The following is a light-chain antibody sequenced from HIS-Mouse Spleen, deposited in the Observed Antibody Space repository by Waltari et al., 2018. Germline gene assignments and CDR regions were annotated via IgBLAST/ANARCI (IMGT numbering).Light chain of an antibody. Sequence: QSALTQPRSVSGSPGQSVTISCTGTSRDVVGYNYVSSYQQPPGKAPKLMFYDVSKRPSGVPDRFSGSKSGNTASLTISGLQAEDEADYYCCSYAGSYTYVFGTGTKVTVL. J-gene: IGLJ1*01. CDR1: SRDVVGYNY. CDR2: DVS. CDR3: CSYAGSYTYV. V-gene: IGLV2-11*01.